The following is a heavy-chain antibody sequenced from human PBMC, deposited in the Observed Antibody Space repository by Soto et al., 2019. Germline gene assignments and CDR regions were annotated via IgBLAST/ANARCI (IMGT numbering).Heavy chain of an antibody. V-gene: IGHV6-1*01. J-gene: IGHJ6*03. CDR2: TYYRSRWYN. Sequence: PSQTLSLTCAISGDSVSSNSAAWNWIRQSPSRGLEWLGRTYYRSRWYNDYAVSVRSRITVNPDTSKNQFSLQLTSVTPEDTAVDYCAGTTSHQWYYMDVWGKGTTVTVSS. CDR3: AGTTSHQWYYMDV. D-gene: IGHD1-7*01. CDR1: GDSVSSNSAA.